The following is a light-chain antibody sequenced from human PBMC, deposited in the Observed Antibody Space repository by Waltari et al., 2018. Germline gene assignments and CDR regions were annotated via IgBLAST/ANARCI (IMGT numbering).Light chain of an antibody. J-gene: IGKJ2*01. Sequence: IVLTQSPGTLSLSPGDRASLSCKASQSLGKNYLAWYQHKPGQAPRLLIYGASSRAAGIPDRFSGSGSGTDFTLTIRRLEPEDFAVYYCQQYASSVLYTFGQGTKLEIK. CDR3: QQYASSVLYT. CDR1: QSLGKNY. V-gene: IGKV3-20*01. CDR2: GAS.